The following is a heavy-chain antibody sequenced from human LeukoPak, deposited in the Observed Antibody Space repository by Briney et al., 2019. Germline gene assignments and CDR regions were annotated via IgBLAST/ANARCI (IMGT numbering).Heavy chain of an antibody. J-gene: IGHJ2*01. V-gene: IGHV1-69*13. CDR3: ARLQPLAYCSSTSCYGHFDL. CDR2: IIPIFGTA. CDR1: GGTFSSYA. D-gene: IGHD2-2*01. Sequence: SVKVSCKASGGTFSSYAISWVRQAPGQGLEWMGGIIPIFGTANYAQKFQGRVTITADESTSTAYMELSSLRSEDTAVYYCARLQPLAYCSSTSCYGHFDLWGRGTLVTVSS.